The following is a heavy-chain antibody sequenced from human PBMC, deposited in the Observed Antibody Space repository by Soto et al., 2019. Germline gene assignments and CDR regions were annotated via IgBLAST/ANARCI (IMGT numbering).Heavy chain of an antibody. CDR2: ISAYNGNT. Sequence: ASVKVSCKASGYTFTSYGITWVRQAPGQGLEWMGWISAYNGNTNYAQKLQGRVTMTTDTSTSTAYMELRSLRSDDTAVYYCERDITMVRGFPYYFDYWGQGTLVTVPQ. CDR3: ERDITMVRGFPYYFDY. CDR1: GYTFTSYG. V-gene: IGHV1-18*01. D-gene: IGHD3-10*01. J-gene: IGHJ4*02.